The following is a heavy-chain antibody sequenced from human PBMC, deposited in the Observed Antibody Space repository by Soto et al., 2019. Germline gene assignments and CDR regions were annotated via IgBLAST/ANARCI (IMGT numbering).Heavy chain of an antibody. Sequence: QVQLVQSGAEVKKPGASVKVSCTASGYTFTSYYMHWVRQAPGQGLEWMGIINPSGGSTNYAQKFQGRVAMTRDTSTSPVYMELSSLRSEDTAVYYCARVRHEYSSSWSFDYWGQGTLVTVSS. V-gene: IGHV1-46*03. D-gene: IGHD6-6*01. CDR2: INPSGGST. CDR3: ARVRHEYSSSWSFDY. CDR1: GYTFTSYY. J-gene: IGHJ4*02.